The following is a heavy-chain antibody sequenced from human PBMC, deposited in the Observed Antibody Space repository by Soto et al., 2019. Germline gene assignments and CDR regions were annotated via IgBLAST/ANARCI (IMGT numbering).Heavy chain of an antibody. CDR1: GFTFSSSS. Sequence: EVQLVESGGGLVQPGGSLRLSCAASGFTFSSSSMNWVRQAPGKGLEWVSYISSGSSTIYYADSVKGRFTISRDNAKNSLYLKMNSLRDEDTAVYYCARDDGRNGYNYDYWGQGTLVTVSS. CDR2: ISSGSSTI. CDR3: ARDDGRNGYNYDY. J-gene: IGHJ4*02. V-gene: IGHV3-48*02. D-gene: IGHD5-12*01.